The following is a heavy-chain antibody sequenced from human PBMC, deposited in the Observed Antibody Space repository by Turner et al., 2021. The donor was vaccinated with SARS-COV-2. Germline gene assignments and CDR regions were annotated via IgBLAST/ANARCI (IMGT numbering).Heavy chain of an antibody. V-gene: IGHV3-21*01. D-gene: IGHD3-22*01. J-gene: IGHJ3*02. CDR1: GFTFSRNS. CDR2: ISSSSSYI. Sequence: EVQLVEAGGGLVKPGGSLSSSCAAYGFTFSRNSMNWVRKAPGKGLEWVSSISSSSSYIYFADSVKGRFTSSRDNAKNSLYLQMNSLRAEDTAVYYCARARWHYYDSSGYYPDAFDIWGQGTMVTVSS. CDR3: ARARWHYYDSSGYYPDAFDI.